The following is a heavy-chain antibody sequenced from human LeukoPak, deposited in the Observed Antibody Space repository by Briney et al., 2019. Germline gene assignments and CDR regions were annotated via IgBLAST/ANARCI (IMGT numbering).Heavy chain of an antibody. D-gene: IGHD6-19*01. CDR3: ASGGVAGRWPLDY. CDR2: IQISGNT. J-gene: IGHJ4*02. CDR1: GGAITNYY. Sequence: SETLSLTCGVSGGAITNYYCSWIRQPAGKGLEWIGRIQISGNTNYNPSLKSRATMSVDTSKNQFSLKLTSVTAADTAVYYCASGGVAGRWPLDYWGQGTLVTVSS. V-gene: IGHV4-4*07.